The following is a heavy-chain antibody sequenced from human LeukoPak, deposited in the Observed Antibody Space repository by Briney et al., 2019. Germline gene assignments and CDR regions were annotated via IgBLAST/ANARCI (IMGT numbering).Heavy chain of an antibody. CDR1: EYTFTSCD. Sequence: GASVKVSCKASEYTFTSCDINWVRQATGQGLEWMGWMNPNSGNTGYAQKFQGRVTMTRNTSISTAYMELSSLRSEDTAVYYCARARTGTTLFSYYYMDVWGKGATVTVSS. D-gene: IGHD1-7*01. V-gene: IGHV1-8*01. CDR3: ARARTGTTLFSYYYMDV. J-gene: IGHJ6*03. CDR2: MNPNSGNT.